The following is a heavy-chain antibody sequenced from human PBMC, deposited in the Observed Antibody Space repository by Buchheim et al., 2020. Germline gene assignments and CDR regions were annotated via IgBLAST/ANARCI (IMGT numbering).Heavy chain of an antibody. CDR2: FVNSVTT. CDR3: VTRRSGSYSEF. D-gene: IGHD1-26*01. CDR1: GDSISSSPYY. J-gene: IGHJ4*02. Sequence: QLQLQESGPGLVKPSETLSLTCTVSGDSISSSPYYWGWIRQPPGKGLEWIATFVNSVTTHFSPSLMGRIPMTVDTSKNQFSLKLTSVTAADTAVYYCVTRRSGSYSEFWGLGTL. V-gene: IGHV4-39*01.